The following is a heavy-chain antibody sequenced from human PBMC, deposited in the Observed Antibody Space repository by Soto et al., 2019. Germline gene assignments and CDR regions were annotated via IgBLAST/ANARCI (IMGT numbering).Heavy chain of an antibody. CDR1: GFAFSGYA. J-gene: IGHJ5*02. CDR3: AKDPPYYYGSGSYYRKPQKNNWFDP. V-gene: IGHV3-23*01. CDR2: ISGSGGST. D-gene: IGHD3-10*01. Sequence: PGGSLRLSCAASGFAFSGYAMSCVRQAPGKGLEWVSAISGSGGSTYYADSVKGRFTISRDNSKNTLYLQMNSLRAEDTAVYYCAKDPPYYYGSGSYYRKPQKNNWFDPWGQGTLVTVSS.